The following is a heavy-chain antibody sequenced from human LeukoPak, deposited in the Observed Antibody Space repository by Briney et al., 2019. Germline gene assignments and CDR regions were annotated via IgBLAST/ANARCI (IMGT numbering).Heavy chain of an antibody. V-gene: IGHV3-30-3*01. CDR2: ISFDGNNN. CDR1: GFTFSSYA. CDR3: ARDLSNYYFDY. Sequence: PGRSLRLSCAASGFTFSSYAMHWVRQAPREGLEWVAFISFDGNNNHYADSVKGRFTISRDNSKNTLYMQMNSLRAGDTAVYYCARDLSNYYFDYWGQGTLVTVSS. D-gene: IGHD4-11*01. J-gene: IGHJ4*02.